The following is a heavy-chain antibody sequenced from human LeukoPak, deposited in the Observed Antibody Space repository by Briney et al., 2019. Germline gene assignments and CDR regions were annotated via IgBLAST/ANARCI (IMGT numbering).Heavy chain of an antibody. CDR2: ISYDGSNK. V-gene: IGHV3-30*18. CDR1: GFTFSSYG. J-gene: IGHJ3*02. Sequence: GGSLRLSCAASGFTFSSYGMHWVRQAPGKGLEWVAVISYDGSNKYYADSVKGRFTISRDNSKNTLYLQMNSLRAEDTAVYYCANKPIDWPASDAFDIWGQGTMVTVSS. CDR3: ANKPIDWPASDAFDI. D-gene: IGHD3-9*01.